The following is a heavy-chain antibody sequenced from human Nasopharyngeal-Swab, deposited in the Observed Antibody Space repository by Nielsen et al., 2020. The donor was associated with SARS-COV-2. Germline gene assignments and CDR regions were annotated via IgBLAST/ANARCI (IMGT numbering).Heavy chain of an antibody. Sequence: GESLKISCAASGFTFSSYAMSWVRQAPGKGLEWVSAISGSGGSTYHADSEKGRFTISRDNSKNTLYLQMNSLRAEDRAVYYCAKSKIMITFGGARDYFDYWGQGTLVTVSS. D-gene: IGHD3-16*01. CDR2: ISGSGGST. CDR1: GFTFSSYA. J-gene: IGHJ4*02. V-gene: IGHV3-23*01. CDR3: AKSKIMITFGGARDYFDY.